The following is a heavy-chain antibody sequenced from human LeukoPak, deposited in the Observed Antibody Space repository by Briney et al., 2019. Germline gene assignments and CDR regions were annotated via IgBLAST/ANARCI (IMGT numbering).Heavy chain of an antibody. CDR2: ISAYNGNT. Sequence: ASVKVSCKASGGTFSSYAISWVRQAPGQGLEWMGWISAYNGNTNYAQKLQGRVTMTTDTSTSTAYMGLRSLRSDDTAVYYCARVWDDFWSGYPFDYWGQGTLVTVSS. CDR3: ARVWDDFWSGYPFDY. J-gene: IGHJ4*02. CDR1: GGTFSSYA. V-gene: IGHV1-18*01. D-gene: IGHD3-3*01.